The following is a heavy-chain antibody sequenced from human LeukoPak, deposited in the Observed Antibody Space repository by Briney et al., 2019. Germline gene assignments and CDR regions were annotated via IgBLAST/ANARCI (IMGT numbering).Heavy chain of an antibody. Sequence: PGRSLRLSCAASGFTFSSYGMHWVRQAPGKGLEWVAAMSNDGSNKYYADSVKGRFTVSRDNSKNTLYLQMNSLRAEDTATYYCVKSGIAAAGQRGYFDYWGQGTLVTVSS. V-gene: IGHV3-30*18. CDR3: VKSGIAAAGQRGYFDY. CDR2: MSNDGSNK. CDR1: GFTFSSYG. D-gene: IGHD6-13*01. J-gene: IGHJ4*02.